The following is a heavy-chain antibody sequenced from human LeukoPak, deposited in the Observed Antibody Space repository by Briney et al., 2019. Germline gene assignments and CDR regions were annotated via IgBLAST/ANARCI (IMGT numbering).Heavy chain of an antibody. D-gene: IGHD1-1*01. Sequence: PSETLSLTCTVSGGSISSSSYYWGWIRQPPGEGPEWIGSISYSGRTHYNPSLKSRVSISVDTSKNQFSLNLSPVTAADTAVYYCARKKTGATNGLDVWGQGTTVTVSS. J-gene: IGHJ6*02. CDR3: ARKKTGATNGLDV. CDR1: GGSISSSSYY. CDR2: ISYSGRT. V-gene: IGHV4-39*01.